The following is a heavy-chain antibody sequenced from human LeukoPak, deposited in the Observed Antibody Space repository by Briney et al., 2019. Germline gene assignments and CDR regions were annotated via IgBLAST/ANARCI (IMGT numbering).Heavy chain of an antibody. J-gene: IGHJ3*01. Sequence: SVKVSCKASRYTFTGYYMHWVRQAPGQGLEWMGGIIPIFGTANYAQKFQGRVTITADESTSTAYMELSSLRSEDTAVYYCARPLTHNYSSSSGAFDVWGQGTMVTVSS. D-gene: IGHD6-6*01. CDR3: ARPLTHNYSSSSGAFDV. V-gene: IGHV1-69*13. CDR1: RYTFTGYY. CDR2: IIPIFGTA.